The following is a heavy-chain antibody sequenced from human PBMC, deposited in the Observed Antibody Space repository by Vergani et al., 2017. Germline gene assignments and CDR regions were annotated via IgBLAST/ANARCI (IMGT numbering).Heavy chain of an antibody. CDR1: GYTFTNYD. CDR3: ARGLSGYCSGDKCYIHLWFDS. CDR2: MNPISGNT. Sequence: QVQLVQSGTEVKKPGASVKVSCKASGYTFTNYDINWVRRATGQGLEWMGWMNPISGNTGFAQKFRGRVTITRDTSISTAYMELSSLRSEDTAIYYCARGLSGYCSGDKCYIHLWFDSWGPGTLVTVSS. J-gene: IGHJ5*01. V-gene: IGHV1-8*03. D-gene: IGHD2-15*01.